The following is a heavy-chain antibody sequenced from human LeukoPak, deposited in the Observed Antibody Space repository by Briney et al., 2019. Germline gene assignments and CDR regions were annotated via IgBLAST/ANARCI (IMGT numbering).Heavy chain of an antibody. Sequence: GGSLRLSCAASGFTFSSYAMHWVRQAPGKGPGWVAVISYDGSNKYYADSVKGRFTISRDNSKNTLYLQMNSLRAEDTAVYYCASDYGGNSFDYWGQGTLVTVSS. CDR2: ISYDGSNK. CDR1: GFTFSSYA. D-gene: IGHD4-23*01. J-gene: IGHJ4*02. V-gene: IGHV3-30*04. CDR3: ASDYGGNSFDY.